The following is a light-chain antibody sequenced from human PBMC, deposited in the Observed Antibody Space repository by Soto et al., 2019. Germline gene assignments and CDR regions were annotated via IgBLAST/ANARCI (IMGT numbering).Light chain of an antibody. CDR3: SSYAGSNKV. Sequence: QSVLTQPPSASGSPGQSVTISCTGTSSDVGGYNYVSWYQQHPGKAPKLVIYEVNKRPSGVPDRFSGSKSGNTASLTVSGLQAEDEADYYCSSYAGSNKVFGGGTKVTVL. CDR1: SSDVGGYNY. J-gene: IGLJ3*02. CDR2: EVN. V-gene: IGLV2-8*01.